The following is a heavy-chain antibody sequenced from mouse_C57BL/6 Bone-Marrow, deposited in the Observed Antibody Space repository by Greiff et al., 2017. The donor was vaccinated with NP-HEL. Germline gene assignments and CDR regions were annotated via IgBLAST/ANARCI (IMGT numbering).Heavy chain of an antibody. J-gene: IGHJ2*01. D-gene: IGHD2-4*01. CDR2: ISYDGSN. V-gene: IGHV3-6*01. Sequence: ESGPGLVKPSQSLSLTCSVTGYSITSGYYWNWIRQFPGNKLEWMGYISYDGSNNYNPSLKNRISITRDTSKNQFFLKLNSVTTEDTATYYCARGEVYYDYDGGYFDYWGQGTTLTVSS. CDR3: ARGEVYYDYDGGYFDY. CDR1: GYSITSGYY.